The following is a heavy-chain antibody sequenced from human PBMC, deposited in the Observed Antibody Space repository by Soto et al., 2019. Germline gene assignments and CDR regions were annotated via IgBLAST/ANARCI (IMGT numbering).Heavy chain of an antibody. CDR3: ARGVYGSGNYYTGPSAFDI. J-gene: IGHJ3*02. CDR2: TIPVFNTA. D-gene: IGHD3-10*01. V-gene: IGHV1-69*01. CDR1: GGTLSDHG. Sequence: QVQLEQSGAEVKKPGSSVKVSCKASGGTLSDHGVAWLRQAPGQGLEWMGGTIPVFNTAKYAQKSQGRVTVTADEFTNIAYMELSSLRSEDTAFYFCARGVYGSGNYYTGPSAFDIWGQGTMVIVSS.